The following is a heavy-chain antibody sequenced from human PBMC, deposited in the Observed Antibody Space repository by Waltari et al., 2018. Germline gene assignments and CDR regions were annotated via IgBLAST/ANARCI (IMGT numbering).Heavy chain of an antibody. Sequence: EVQLVQSGAEVKKPGATVKISCKASGYTFTDYYMHWVQPAPGKGLEWMGRVDPEDGETIYAEKFQGRVTITADTSTDTAYMELSSLRSEDTAVYYCATLLVGYSGYEGAFDIWGQGTMVTVSS. CDR3: ATLLVGYSGYEGAFDI. V-gene: IGHV1-69-2*01. CDR2: VDPEDGET. CDR1: GYTFTDYY. J-gene: IGHJ3*02. D-gene: IGHD5-12*01.